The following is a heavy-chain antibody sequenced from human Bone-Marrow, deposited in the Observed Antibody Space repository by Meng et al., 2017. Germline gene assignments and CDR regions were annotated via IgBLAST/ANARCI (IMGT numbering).Heavy chain of an antibody. Sequence: ASVKVSCKPSGYNFPDYYIHWVRRAPGQGLEWMGRINPKSGDTHYAQKFQARVTMTGDTSISTAYKELSGLRSDDTAMYYCARDWVSRYFDWLPHSIDYWGQGTLVTVSS. CDR1: GYNFPDYY. CDR3: ARDWVSRYFDWLPHSIDY. D-gene: IGHD3-9*01. J-gene: IGHJ4*02. CDR2: INPKSGDT. V-gene: IGHV1-2*06.